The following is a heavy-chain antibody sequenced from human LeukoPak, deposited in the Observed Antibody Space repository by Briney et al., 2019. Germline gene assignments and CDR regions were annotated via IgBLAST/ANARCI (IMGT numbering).Heavy chain of an antibody. J-gene: IGHJ5*02. V-gene: IGHV4-4*09. CDR3: AGGEKEYYDFWSGSGGPWFDP. D-gene: IGHD3-3*01. Sequence: SETLSLTCTGSGGSISSYYWSWIRQPPGKELEWIGYIYTSGSTNYNPSLKSRVTISVDTSKNQFSLKLSSVTAADTAVYYCAGGEKEYYDFWSGSGGPWFDPWGQGTLVTVSS. CDR1: GGSISSYY. CDR2: IYTSGST.